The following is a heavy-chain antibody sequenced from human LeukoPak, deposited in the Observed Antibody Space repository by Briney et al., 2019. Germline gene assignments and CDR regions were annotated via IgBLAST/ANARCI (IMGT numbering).Heavy chain of an antibody. Sequence: GGSLRLSCATSGFTFSSYWMSWVRQAPGKGLEWVSSISGSGGSTYYADSVKGRFTISRDNSKNTLYLQMNSLRAEDTAVYYCARDNGSGTSNAFDIWGQGTMVTVSS. V-gene: IGHV3-23*01. CDR2: ISGSGGST. CDR1: GFTFSSYW. CDR3: ARDNGSGTSNAFDI. D-gene: IGHD3-10*01. J-gene: IGHJ3*02.